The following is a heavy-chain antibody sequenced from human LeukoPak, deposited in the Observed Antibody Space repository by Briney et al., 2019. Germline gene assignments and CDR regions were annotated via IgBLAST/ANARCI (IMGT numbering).Heavy chain of an antibody. D-gene: IGHD6-13*01. CDR3: ARVYSSSWYAYYFDY. J-gene: IGHJ4*02. V-gene: IGHV1-2*02. CDR1: GYTFTGYY. Sequence: ASVKVSCKASGYTFTGYYMHWVRQAPGQGLEWMGWINPNSGGTNYAQKFQGRVTMTRDTSISTAYVELSRLRSDDTAVYYSARVYSSSWYAYYFDYWGQGTLVTVSS. CDR2: INPNSGGT.